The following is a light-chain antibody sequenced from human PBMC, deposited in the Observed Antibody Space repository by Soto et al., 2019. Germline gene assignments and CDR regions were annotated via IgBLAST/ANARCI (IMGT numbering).Light chain of an antibody. CDR2: DAS. Sequence: EIVLTQSPATLSLSPGERATLSCRASQSVSSYLAWYQQKPGQAPRLLIYDASNRATGIPARFSGSGSGTDFTLPISSLESDDFAVYYCQQRSNWPPALTFGGGTKVELK. J-gene: IGKJ4*01. V-gene: IGKV3-11*01. CDR1: QSVSSY. CDR3: QQRSNWPPALT.